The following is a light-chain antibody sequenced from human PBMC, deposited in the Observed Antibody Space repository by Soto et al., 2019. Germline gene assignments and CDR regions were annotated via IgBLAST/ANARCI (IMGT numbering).Light chain of an antibody. CDR1: QGISSY. J-gene: IGKJ3*01. CDR2: AAS. V-gene: IGKV1-8*01. Sequence: AIRMTQSPSSFSASTGDRVTITCRASQGISSYLAWYQQKPGKAPKLLIYAASTLQSGVPSRFSGSGSGTDFTLPISCLQSEDFATYYCQQYYSYPRVTFGPGTKVDIK. CDR3: QQYYSYPRVT.